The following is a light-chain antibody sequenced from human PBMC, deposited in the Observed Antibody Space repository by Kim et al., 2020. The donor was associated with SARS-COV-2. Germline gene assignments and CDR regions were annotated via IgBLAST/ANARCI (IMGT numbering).Light chain of an antibody. CDR3: QQYNNRPPWT. CDR2: GAS. V-gene: IGKV3-15*01. Sequence: EIVMTQSPATLSVSPGERATLSCRASQSVSSNLAWYQQKPGQAPRLLIYGASTRATGIPARFSGIGSGTEFTLTISSLQSEDFAVYYCQQYNNRPPWTFGQGTKVDIK. J-gene: IGKJ1*01. CDR1: QSVSSN.